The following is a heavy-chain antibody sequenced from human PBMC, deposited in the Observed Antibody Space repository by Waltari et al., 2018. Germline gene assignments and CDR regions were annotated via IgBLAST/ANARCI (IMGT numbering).Heavy chain of an antibody. J-gene: IGHJ5*02. CDR3: ARDREGLWFDP. CDR1: GFTFSSYA. CDR2: ISGSGGST. V-gene: IGHV3-23*04. Sequence: EVQLVESGGGLVQPGGSLRLSCAASGFTFSSYAMSWVRQAPGKGLEWVAAISGSGGSTYYADSVKGRFTISRDNAKNSLYLQMNSLRAEDTAVYYCARDREGLWFDPWGQGTLVTVSS.